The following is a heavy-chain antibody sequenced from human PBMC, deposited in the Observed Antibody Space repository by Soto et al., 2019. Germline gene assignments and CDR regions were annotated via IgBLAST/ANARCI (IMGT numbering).Heavy chain of an antibody. Sequence: ASVKVSCKASGYTFTSYDINWMRQATGQGLEWMGWMNPNSGNTGYAQKFQGRVTMTRNTSISTAYMELSSLRSEDTAVYYCARVPTATFPKRRTYYYYGIDVWGQGTTVTVS. CDR2: MNPNSGNT. V-gene: IGHV1-8*01. D-gene: IGHD6-25*01. J-gene: IGHJ6*02. CDR3: ARVPTATFPKRRTYYYYGIDV. CDR1: GYTFTSYD.